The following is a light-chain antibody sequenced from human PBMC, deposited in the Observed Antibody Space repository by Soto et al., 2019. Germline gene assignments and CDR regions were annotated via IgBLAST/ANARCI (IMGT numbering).Light chain of an antibody. J-gene: IGLJ2*01. CDR2: DVN. Sequence: QSALTQPASVYGSPGQSITISCTGTRSDIGAYNFVSWYQQHPGEVPKLILYDVNVRPSGVSNRFSGSKSGNTASLTISGLQAEDEADYYCTSWTTSTTMIFGGGTKLTVL. V-gene: IGLV2-14*03. CDR3: TSWTTSTTMI. CDR1: RSDIGAYNF.